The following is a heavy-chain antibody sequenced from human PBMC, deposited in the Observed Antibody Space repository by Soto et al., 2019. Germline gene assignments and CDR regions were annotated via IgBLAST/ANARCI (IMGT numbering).Heavy chain of an antibody. D-gene: IGHD6-13*01. CDR1: GFTFSSYG. CDR3: AKSTYSSSWFSDY. J-gene: IGHJ4*02. Sequence: GGSLRLSCAASGFTFSSYGMHWVRQAPGKGLEWVAVISYDGSNKYYADSVKGRFTISRDNSKNTLYLQMNSLRAEDTAVYYCAKSTYSSSWFSDYWGQGTLVTDSS. CDR2: ISYDGSNK. V-gene: IGHV3-30*18.